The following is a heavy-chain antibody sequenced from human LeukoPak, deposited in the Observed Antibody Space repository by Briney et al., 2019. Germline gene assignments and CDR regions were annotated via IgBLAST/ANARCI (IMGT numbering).Heavy chain of an antibody. CDR3: ASSRVPRPTVTPDWYFDY. D-gene: IGHD4-17*01. V-gene: IGHV3-23*01. Sequence: AGGSLRLSCAASGFTFSSYAMSWVRQAPGKGLEWVSAISGSGGSTYYADSVKGRFTISRDNSKNTLYLQMNSLRAEDTAVYYCASSRVPRPTVTPDWYFDYWGQGTLVTVSS. J-gene: IGHJ4*02. CDR2: ISGSGGST. CDR1: GFTFSSYA.